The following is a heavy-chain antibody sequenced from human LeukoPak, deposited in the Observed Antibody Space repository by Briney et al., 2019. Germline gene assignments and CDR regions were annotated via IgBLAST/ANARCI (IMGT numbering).Heavy chain of an antibody. J-gene: IGHJ4*02. D-gene: IGHD3-22*01. V-gene: IGHV3-48*03. Sequence: GGSLRLSCAASGFTFSSYEMNWVRQAPGKGLEWVSYISSSGSTIYYADSVKGRSTISRDNAKNSLYLQMNSLRAEDTAVYYCASLYDSSGYYPNYFDYWGQGTLVTVSS. CDR1: GFTFSSYE. CDR2: ISSSGSTI. CDR3: ASLYDSSGYYPNYFDY.